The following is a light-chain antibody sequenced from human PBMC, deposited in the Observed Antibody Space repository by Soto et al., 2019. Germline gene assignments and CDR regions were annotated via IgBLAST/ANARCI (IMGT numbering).Light chain of an antibody. CDR3: LQYYSTPRT. Sequence: DIVMTQSPDSLAVSLGERATINCKSSQSVLYSSDNKNYLAWYQQKPGQPPKLLIYWASTRESGVPDRFSGSGSGTDFTLTTSSLQAEDVAVYYCLQYYSTPRTFGQGTKVEIK. CDR1: QSVLYSSDNKNY. CDR2: WAS. J-gene: IGKJ1*01. V-gene: IGKV4-1*01.